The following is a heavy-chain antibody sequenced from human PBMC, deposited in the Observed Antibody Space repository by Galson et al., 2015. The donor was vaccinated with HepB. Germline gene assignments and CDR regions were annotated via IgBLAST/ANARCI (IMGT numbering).Heavy chain of an antibody. D-gene: IGHD6-13*01. V-gene: IGHV1-18*01. CDR3: ARLGDIAETGRNY. Sequence: VKVSCKASGYTFKNYGISWVRQAPGQGLEWMGWISAYSGNTNYAQKFQGRVTMTTDTSTSTAYMDLRSLRSDDTAVYYCARLGDIAETGRNYWGQGTLVTVSS. CDR2: ISAYSGNT. J-gene: IGHJ4*02. CDR1: GYTFKNYG.